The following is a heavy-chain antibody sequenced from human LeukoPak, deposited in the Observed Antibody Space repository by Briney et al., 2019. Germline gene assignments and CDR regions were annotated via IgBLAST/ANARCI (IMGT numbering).Heavy chain of an antibody. J-gene: IGHJ5*02. CDR2: ISRDGSDT. Sequence: QPGGSLRLSCEASGFIFSNYAMHWVRQAPGKGLEWVALISRDGSDTNYADSVKGRFTISRDNSKNTLYLQLTSLGAEDTAVYHCAKGYHLHSYLSSFGHRWGQGTLVTVSS. CDR1: GFIFSNYA. CDR3: AKGYHLHSYLSSFGHR. V-gene: IGHV3-30*18. D-gene: IGHD5-18*01.